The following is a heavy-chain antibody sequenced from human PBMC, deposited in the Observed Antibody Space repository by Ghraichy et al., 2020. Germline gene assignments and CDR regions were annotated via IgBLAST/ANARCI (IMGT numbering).Heavy chain of an antibody. Sequence: SETLSLTCAVSGGSISSGGYSWSWIRQPPGKGLEWIGYIYHSGSTYYNPSLKSRVTISVDRSKNQFSLKLSSVTAADTAVYYCARGPIKGRRGQIGVCWYFDLWGRGTLVTVSS. CDR2: IYHSGST. CDR1: GGSISSGGYS. J-gene: IGHJ2*01. D-gene: IGHD3-10*01. V-gene: IGHV4-30-2*01. CDR3: ARGPIKGRRGQIGVCWYFDL.